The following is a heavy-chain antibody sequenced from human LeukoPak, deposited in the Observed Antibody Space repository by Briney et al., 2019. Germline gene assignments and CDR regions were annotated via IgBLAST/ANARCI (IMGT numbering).Heavy chain of an antibody. Sequence: KPSETLSLTCTVSGGSISTYYWSWIRQPPGKALEWIGYIYYSGSTNYNPSLKSRVTISVDTSKNQFSLKLRSVTAADTAVYYCTRVKTGYRPATLGYYYYMDVWGKGTTVTVSS. J-gene: IGHJ6*03. CDR3: TRVKTGYRPATLGYYYYMDV. CDR1: GGSISTYY. V-gene: IGHV4-59*01. CDR2: IYYSGST. D-gene: IGHD6-13*01.